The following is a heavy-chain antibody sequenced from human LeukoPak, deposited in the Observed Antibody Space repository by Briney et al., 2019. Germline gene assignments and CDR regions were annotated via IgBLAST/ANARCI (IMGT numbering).Heavy chain of an antibody. CDR1: GYTFTGYY. V-gene: IGHV1-2*02. CDR2: INPNSGGT. CDR3: ARAAIGYCSGGSCPLDAFDI. D-gene: IGHD2-15*01. J-gene: IGHJ3*02. Sequence: ASVKVSCKASGYTFTGYYMHWVRQAPGQGLEWMGWINPNSGGTNYAQKFQGRVTMTRDTSISTAYMELSRLRSDDTAVYYCARAAIGYCSGGSCPLDAFDIWGQGTMVTVSS.